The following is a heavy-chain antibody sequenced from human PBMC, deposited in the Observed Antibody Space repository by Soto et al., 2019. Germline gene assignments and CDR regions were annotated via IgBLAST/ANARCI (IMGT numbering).Heavy chain of an antibody. Sequence: ASVKVSCKASGYTFTSYGISWVRQAPGQGLEWMAWISVYNGNTNYAQKLQGRVTLTTDTSTSTAYMELRSLRSHDTAIYYCARPGGIATADPYYFDYWGQGTLVTVSS. CDR1: GYTFTSYG. V-gene: IGHV1-18*04. D-gene: IGHD6-13*01. J-gene: IGHJ4*02. CDR3: ARPGGIATADPYYFDY. CDR2: ISVYNGNT.